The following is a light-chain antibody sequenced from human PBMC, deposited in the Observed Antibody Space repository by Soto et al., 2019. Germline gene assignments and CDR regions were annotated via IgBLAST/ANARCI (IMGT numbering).Light chain of an antibody. CDR3: TSYTTTGTYV. CDR1: SSDVGGYNY. Sequence: QSALTQPPSASGSPGQSVTISCTGTSSDVGGYNYVSWYQQHPGKAPKLMIYDVSSRPSGVSDRFSGSKSGNTASLTISGLQAEDEADYYCTSYTTTGTYVFATGTKV. V-gene: IGLV2-14*03. CDR2: DVS. J-gene: IGLJ1*01.